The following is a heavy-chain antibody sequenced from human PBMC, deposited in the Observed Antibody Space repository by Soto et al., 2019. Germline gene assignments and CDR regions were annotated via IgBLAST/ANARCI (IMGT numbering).Heavy chain of an antibody. V-gene: IGHV4-59*01. J-gene: IGHJ5*02. D-gene: IGHD3-16*01. CDR1: GGSISSYY. CDR2: IYYSGST. CDR3: ASLVLGAADNWFDP. Sequence: SETLSLTCTVSGGSISSYYWSWIRQPPGKGLEWIGYIYYSGSTNYNPSLKSRVTISVDTSKNQFSLKLSSVTAADTAVYYCASLVLGAADNWFDPWGQGTLVTVSS.